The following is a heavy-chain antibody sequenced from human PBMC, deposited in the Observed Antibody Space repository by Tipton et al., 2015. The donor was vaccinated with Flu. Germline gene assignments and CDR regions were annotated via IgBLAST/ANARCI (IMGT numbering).Heavy chain of an antibody. D-gene: IGHD3-10*01. Sequence: LRLSCTVSGDSISNYYWGWIRQPAGKGLQWIGRIYTSGSTDYNPSLKGRVTMSVDTSRNQFSLRLSPVTAADTAVYFCAREAAPTPGAGYQYESWGQGKLVTVSS. CDR3: AREAAPTPGAGYQYES. J-gene: IGHJ5*02. CDR1: GDSISNYY. CDR2: IYTSGST. V-gene: IGHV4-4*07.